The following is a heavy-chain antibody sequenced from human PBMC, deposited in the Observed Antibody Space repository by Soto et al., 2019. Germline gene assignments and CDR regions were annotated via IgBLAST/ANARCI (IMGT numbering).Heavy chain of an antibody. D-gene: IGHD6-13*01. V-gene: IGHV3-23*01. CDR2: ISASGDST. CDR1: GFTFSSYA. CDR3: AQGGIYNSSWYEGY. Sequence: EVQLLESGGALVQPGGSLSLSCAASGFTFSSYAMSWVRQAPGKGLEWVSSISASGDSTHNADSVKGRCAISRDNAKNTLDLQLNILTADDTAVYYCAQGGIYNSSWYEGYWGQGTLVTVSS. J-gene: IGHJ4*02.